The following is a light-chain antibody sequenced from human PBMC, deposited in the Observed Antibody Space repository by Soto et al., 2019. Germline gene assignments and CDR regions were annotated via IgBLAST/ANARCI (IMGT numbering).Light chain of an antibody. J-gene: IGKJ1*01. V-gene: IGKV1-5*01. CDR1: QSIDSW. Sequence: DRQMSMSPSTQSAAVGKRVDIGGRPSQSIDSWLAWYQQKPGKAPKLLIYAASSLQSGVPSRFSGSGSGTDFTLMISRQQREAFPTNYWRQDTDYPWTIGQGTKVDIK. CDR3: RQDTDYPWT. CDR2: AAS.